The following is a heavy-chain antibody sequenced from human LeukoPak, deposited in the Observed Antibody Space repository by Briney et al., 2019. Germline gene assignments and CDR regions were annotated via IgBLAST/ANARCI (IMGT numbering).Heavy chain of an antibody. CDR1: GFTFSNYA. CDR3: AKTRSDQWLLPPCDY. Sequence: GGSLRLSCAASGFTFSNYAMSWVRQAPGKGLEWVSGISGSGFITYYADSVKGRFTISRDNSKTTLFLQMNSLRAEDTAVYYCAKTRSDQWLLPPCDYWGQGTLVTVSS. V-gene: IGHV3-23*01. J-gene: IGHJ4*02. CDR2: ISGSGFIT. D-gene: IGHD5-12*01.